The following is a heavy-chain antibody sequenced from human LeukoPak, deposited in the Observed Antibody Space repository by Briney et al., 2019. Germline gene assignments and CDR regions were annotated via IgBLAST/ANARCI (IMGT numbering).Heavy chain of an antibody. CDR1: GFTFSSYAMH. Sequence: LRLSCAASGFTFSSYAMHWVRQAPGKGLEWIGSIYYSGSTYYNPSLKSRVTISVDTSKNQFSLKLSSVTAADTAVYYCARGSGSYYVVIDYWGQGTLVTVSS. V-gene: IGHV4-39*01. CDR3: ARGSGSYYVVIDY. CDR2: IYYSGST. J-gene: IGHJ4*02. D-gene: IGHD1-26*01.